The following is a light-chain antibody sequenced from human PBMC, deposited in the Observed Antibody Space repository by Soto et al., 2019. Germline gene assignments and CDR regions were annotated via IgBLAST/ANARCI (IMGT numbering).Light chain of an antibody. J-gene: IGKJ5*01. CDR3: QQRSNWPPIT. CDR1: QSVKTF. V-gene: IGKV3-11*01. CDR2: DAS. Sequence: EIVLTQSPATLSLSPGQRATLSCRASQSVKTFLVWYQHRPGQALRVLIYDASHRASGIPARFSGSGSGTDFTLTISSLEPEDAALYYCQQRSNWPPITFGQGTRLEIK.